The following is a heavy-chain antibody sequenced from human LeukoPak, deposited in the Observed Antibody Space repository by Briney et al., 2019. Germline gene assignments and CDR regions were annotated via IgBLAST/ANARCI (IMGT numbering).Heavy chain of an antibody. CDR1: GYTFSNYG. CDR2: ISAYNGYT. V-gene: IGHV1-18*01. CDR3: ARDGSGYSSLAFYMDV. D-gene: IGHD3-10*01. Sequence: ASVKVPCKASGYTFSNYGISWVRQAPGQGLEWMGWISAYNGYTKYARKFQGRVTMTTDTSTSTAYMELKSLRSDDTAVYYCARDGSGYSSLAFYMDVWGKGTTVIVSS. J-gene: IGHJ6*03.